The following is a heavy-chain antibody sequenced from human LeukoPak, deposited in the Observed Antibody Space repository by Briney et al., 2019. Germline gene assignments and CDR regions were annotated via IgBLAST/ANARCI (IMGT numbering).Heavy chain of an antibody. CDR2: IKSKTDGGTT. Sequence: GGSLRLSCGASGFTFSNAWMTWVRQAPGKGLEWVGRIKSKTDGGTTDYAAPVKGRFTISRDDSKNTLYLQMNSLKTEDTAVYYCRAYDSSGYYVGFDYWGQGTLVTVSS. J-gene: IGHJ4*02. D-gene: IGHD3-22*01. V-gene: IGHV3-15*01. CDR1: GFTFSNAW. CDR3: RAYDSSGYYVGFDY.